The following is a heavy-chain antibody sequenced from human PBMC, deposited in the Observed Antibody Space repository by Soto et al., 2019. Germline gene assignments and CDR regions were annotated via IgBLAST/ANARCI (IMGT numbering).Heavy chain of an antibody. J-gene: IGHJ4*02. Sequence: ASVKVSCKASGYTFTNYGISLVRQAPGQGLEWMGWINAYNGNTKYAQKLQGRVTMTTDTSTSTAYMELRSLRYDDTADYYCARDQAMAQFDHWGQETLVTVSS. CDR3: ARDQAMAQFDH. CDR2: INAYNGNT. CDR1: GYTFTNYG. V-gene: IGHV1-18*01. D-gene: IGHD5-18*01.